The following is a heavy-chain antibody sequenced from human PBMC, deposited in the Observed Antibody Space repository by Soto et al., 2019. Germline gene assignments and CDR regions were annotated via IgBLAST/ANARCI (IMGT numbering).Heavy chain of an antibody. J-gene: IGHJ6*02. CDR1: GSTVSSKY. CDR3: ARAGSSGYYYYYGMDV. D-gene: IGHD3-22*01. V-gene: IGHV3-53*01. Sequence: PXGSLRLTCARSGSTVSSKYTSWVSQAPGEGLEWVSVIYSGGSTYYADSVKGRFTISRDNSKNTLYLQMNSLRAEDTAVYYCARAGSSGYYYYYGMDVWGQGTTVTVSS. CDR2: IYSGGST.